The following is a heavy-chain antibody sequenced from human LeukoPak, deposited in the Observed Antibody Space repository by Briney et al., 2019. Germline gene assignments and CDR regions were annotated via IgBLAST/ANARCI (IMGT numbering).Heavy chain of an antibody. CDR3: AKGSMIVVVAYVDY. V-gene: IGHV3-23*01. CDR2: ISGSGGST. Sequence: GGSLRLSCAASGFTFSSYAMSWVRQAPGKGLEWVSAISGSGGSTYYADSVRGRFTISRDNSKNTLYLQMNSLRAEDTAVYYCAKGSMIVVVAYVDYWGQGTLVTVSS. D-gene: IGHD3-22*01. CDR1: GFTFSSYA. J-gene: IGHJ4*02.